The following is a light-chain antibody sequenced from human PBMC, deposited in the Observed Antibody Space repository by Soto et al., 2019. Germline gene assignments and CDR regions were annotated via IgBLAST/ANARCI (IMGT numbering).Light chain of an antibody. Sequence: DIQMTQSPSSLSASVGDRVTITCRASQSISSYLNWYQQKPGKAPKLLIYAASSLQSGVPSRFSGSGSGTDFTLTISSLQPEDFATYYCQQSYSTPAKAKWTFGQGTKVDIK. J-gene: IGKJ1*01. V-gene: IGKV1-39*01. CDR1: QSISSY. CDR3: QQSYSTPAKAKWT. CDR2: AAS.